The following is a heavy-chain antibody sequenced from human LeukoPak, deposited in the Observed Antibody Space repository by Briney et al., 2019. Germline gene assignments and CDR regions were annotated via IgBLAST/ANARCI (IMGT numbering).Heavy chain of an antibody. CDR3: ASMYAGGYSYGYEFDY. CDR1: GGSLSSYY. D-gene: IGHD5-18*01. V-gene: IGHV4-4*07. Sequence: PSETLSLTCTVSGGSLSSYYWSWIRQPAGKGLEWIGRIYTSGSTNYNPSLKSRVTMSVDTSKNQFSLKLSSVTAADTAVYYCASMYAGGYSYGYEFDYWGQGTLVTVSS. J-gene: IGHJ4*02. CDR2: IYTSGST.